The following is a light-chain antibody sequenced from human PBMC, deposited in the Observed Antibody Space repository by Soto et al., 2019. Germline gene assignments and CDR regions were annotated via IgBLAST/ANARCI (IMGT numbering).Light chain of an antibody. CDR3: QQLNSYPIT. CDR1: QAIYSY. CDR2: AAS. J-gene: IGKJ5*01. V-gene: IGKV1-9*01. Sequence: DIPLTQSPSFLSASIGDRVTITCRASQAIYSYLAWYQQKPGKAPKLLIYAASTLQSGVPSRFSGSGSGTESTLTISSLQPEDFATYYCQQLNSYPITFGQGTRLEIK.